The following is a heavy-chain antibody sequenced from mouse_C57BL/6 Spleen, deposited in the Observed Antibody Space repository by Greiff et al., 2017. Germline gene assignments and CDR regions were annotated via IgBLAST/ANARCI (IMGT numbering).Heavy chain of an antibody. D-gene: IGHD4-1*01. CDR1: GYAFSSYW. J-gene: IGHJ2*01. CDR3: ARGTGSYYFDY. CDR2: IYPGDGDT. Sequence: QVQLQQSGAKLVKPGASVKISCKASGYAFSSYWMNWVKQRPGKGLEWIGQIYPGDGDTNYNGKFKGKATLTADKSSSTAYMQLSSLTSEDSAVYFCARGTGSYYFDYWGQGTTLTVSS. V-gene: IGHV1-80*01.